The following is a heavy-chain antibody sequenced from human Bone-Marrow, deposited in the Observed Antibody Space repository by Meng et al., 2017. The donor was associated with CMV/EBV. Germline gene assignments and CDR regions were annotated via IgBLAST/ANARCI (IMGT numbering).Heavy chain of an antibody. J-gene: IGHJ4*02. CDR2: ISGSGGST. CDR1: GFTFSTYA. D-gene: IGHD6-19*01. Sequence: ASGFTFSTYAMSWVRQAPGKGLEWVSGISGSGGSTYYADSVKGRFTISRDNSKNTLSLQLNSLRAEDTAVYYCAKGAYSSGWRIDYWGQGTLVTVSS. V-gene: IGHV3-23*01. CDR3: AKGAYSSGWRIDY.